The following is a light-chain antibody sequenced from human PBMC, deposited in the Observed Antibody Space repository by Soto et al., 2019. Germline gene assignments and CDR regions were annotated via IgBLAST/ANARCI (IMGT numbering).Light chain of an antibody. V-gene: IGLV2-14*01. CDR1: SGDVGGYNY. CDR3: SSYTSSSTRV. J-gene: IGLJ2*01. CDR2: EVS. Sequence: QSALTQPASVSGSPGQSITVSCTGTSGDVGGYNYVSWYQQHPGKAPKLMIYEVSNRPSGVSNRFSGSKSGNTASLTISGLQAEDEADYYCSSYTSSSTRVFGGGTKLPLL.